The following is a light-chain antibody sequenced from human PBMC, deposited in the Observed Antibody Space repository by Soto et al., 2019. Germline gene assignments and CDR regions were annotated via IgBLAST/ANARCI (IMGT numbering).Light chain of an antibody. CDR3: QQYGSSGT. CDR2: GAY. Sequence: IVLTQSPGTLSLSPGERASLSCRASQSVSNNYLAWYQQKPGQAPRLLIYGAYNRSTGIADRFSGSGSGTDFTYTIRRLEPEDFAVYYCQQYGSSGTFGQGTKVDIK. J-gene: IGKJ1*01. CDR1: QSVSNNY. V-gene: IGKV3-20*01.